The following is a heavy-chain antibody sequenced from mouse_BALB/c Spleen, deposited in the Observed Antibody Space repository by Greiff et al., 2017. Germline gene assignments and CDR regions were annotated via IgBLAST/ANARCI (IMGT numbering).Heavy chain of an antibody. V-gene: IGHV1-69*02. J-gene: IGHJ4*01. CDR1: GYTFTSYW. Sequence: QVQLQQPGAELVKPGASVKLSCKASGYTFTSYWMHWVKQRPGQGLEWIGEIDPSDSYTNYNQKFKGKATLTVDKSSSTAYMQLSSLTSEDSAVYYCARSHKFITTVVPYYAMDYWGQGTSVTVSS. CDR2: IDPSDSYT. D-gene: IGHD1-1*01. CDR3: ARSHKFITTVVPYYAMDY.